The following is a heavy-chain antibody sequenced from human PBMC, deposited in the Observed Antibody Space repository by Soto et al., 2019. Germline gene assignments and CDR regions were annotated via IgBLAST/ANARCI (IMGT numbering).Heavy chain of an antibody. J-gene: IGHJ6*02. V-gene: IGHV4-30-2*01. CDR1: GGSISSGGYS. Sequence: SETLSLTCAVSGGSISSGGYSWSWIRQPPGKGLEWIGYMYHSGSTYYNPSLKSRVTISIDRSKNQFSLKLTSATAADTAVYYCSRDVDFGEEDFRAQRTTVTVSS. CDR3: SRDVDFGEEDF. CDR2: MYHSGST. D-gene: IGHD4-17*01.